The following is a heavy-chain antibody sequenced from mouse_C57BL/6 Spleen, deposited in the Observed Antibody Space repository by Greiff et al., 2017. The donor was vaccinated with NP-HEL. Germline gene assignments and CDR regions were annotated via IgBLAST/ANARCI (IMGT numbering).Heavy chain of an antibody. CDR2: IHPNSGST. J-gene: IGHJ1*03. V-gene: IGHV1-64*01. CDR1: GYTFTSYW. Sequence: QVQLKQPGAELVKPGASVKLSCKASGYTFTSYWMHWVKQRPGQGLEWIGMIHPNSGSTNYNEKFKSKATLTVDKSSSTAYMQLSSLTSEDSAVYYCARLRGYDGYFDVWGTGTTVTVSS. CDR3: ARLRGYDGYFDV. D-gene: IGHD2-2*01.